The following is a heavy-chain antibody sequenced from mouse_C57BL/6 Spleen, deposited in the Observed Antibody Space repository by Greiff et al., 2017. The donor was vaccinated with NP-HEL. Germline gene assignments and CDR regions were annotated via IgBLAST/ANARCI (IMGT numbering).Heavy chain of an antibody. CDR1: GFTFSSYG. D-gene: IGHD2-4*01. CDR2: ISSGGSYT. J-gene: IGHJ3*01. CDR3: ARHDYDYDDGFAY. Sequence: EVQGVESGGDLVKPGGSLKLSCAASGFTFSSYGMSWVRQTPDKRLEWVATISSGGSYTYYPDSVKGRFTISRDNAKNTLYLQMSSLKSEDTAMYYCARHDYDYDDGFAYWGQGTLVTVSA. V-gene: IGHV5-6*01.